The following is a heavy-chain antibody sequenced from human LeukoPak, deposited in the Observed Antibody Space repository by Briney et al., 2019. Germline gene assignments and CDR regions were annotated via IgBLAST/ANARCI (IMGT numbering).Heavy chain of an antibody. CDR3: ARDLAKPLDPLGGY. D-gene: IGHD1-26*01. CDR1: GFTFSSYW. J-gene: IGHJ4*02. CDR2: IDEDGSGK. Sequence: QPGGSLRLSCAASGFTFSSYWMHWVRQAPGKGLEWVANIDEDGSGKYYVDSVKGRFTISRDNAKNSLYLQMNSLGADDTAVYYCARDLAKPLDPLGGYWGQGTLVTVSS. V-gene: IGHV3-7*01.